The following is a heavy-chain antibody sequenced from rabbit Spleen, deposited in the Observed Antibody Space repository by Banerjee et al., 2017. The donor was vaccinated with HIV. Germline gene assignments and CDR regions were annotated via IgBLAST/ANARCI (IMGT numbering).Heavy chain of an antibody. CDR3: VREVAAKFSL. Sequence: QEKLVESGGGLVQPGGSLKLSCKASGFDFSTYGVSWVRQAPGKGLEWIGYIDPIFGTTTYASWVNDRFTISSHNAQNTRYLQLKSLTAADTATYFCVREVAAKFSLWGPGTLVTVS. CDR2: IDPIFGTT. CDR1: GFDFSTYG. J-gene: IGHJ4*01. D-gene: IGHD4-1*01. V-gene: IGHV1S47*01.